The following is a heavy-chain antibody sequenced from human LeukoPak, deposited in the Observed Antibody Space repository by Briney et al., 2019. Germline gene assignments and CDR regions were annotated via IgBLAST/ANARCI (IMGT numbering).Heavy chain of an antibody. Sequence: GESLKISCKGSGYSFTSQWIGWVRQLPGKGREWMGIISPGDSDTRYSPSFQGQVTISADKSISTAYLQWSSLKASDTAMYYCARLIVVVTGRMYFDLWGRGALVTVSS. CDR2: ISPGDSDT. D-gene: IGHD2-21*02. J-gene: IGHJ2*01. CDR1: GYSFTSQW. V-gene: IGHV5-51*01. CDR3: ARLIVVVTGRMYFDL.